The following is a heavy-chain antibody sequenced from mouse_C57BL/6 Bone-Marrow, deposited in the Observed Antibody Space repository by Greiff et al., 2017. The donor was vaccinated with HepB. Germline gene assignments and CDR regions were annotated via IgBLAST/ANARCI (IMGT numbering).Heavy chain of an antibody. CDR2: IDPETGGT. V-gene: IGHV1-15*01. CDR3: TGLGYCLRAWFAY. J-gene: IGHJ2*01. D-gene: IGHD2-3*01. Sequence: VQLQQSGAELVRPGASVTLSCKASGYTFTDYEMHWVKQTPVHGLEWIGAIDPETGGTAYNQKFKGKAILTADKSSSTAYMELRSLTSEDSAVYYCTGLGYCLRAWFAYWGQGTTLTVSS. CDR1: GYTFTDYE.